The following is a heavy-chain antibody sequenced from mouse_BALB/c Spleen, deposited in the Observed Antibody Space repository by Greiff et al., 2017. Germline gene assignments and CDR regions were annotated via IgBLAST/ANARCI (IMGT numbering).Heavy chain of an antibody. CDR3: ARGEYGNYYFDY. CDR2: IDTSDSYT. Sequence: QVQLQQSGAELVMPGASVKMSCKASGYTFTDYWMHWVKQRPGQGLEWIGAIDTSDSYTSYNQKFKGKATLTVDESSSTAYMQLSSLTSEDSAVYYCARGEYGNYYFDYWGQGTTLTVSS. V-gene: IGHV1-69*01. CDR1: GYTFTDYW. D-gene: IGHD2-10*02. J-gene: IGHJ2*01.